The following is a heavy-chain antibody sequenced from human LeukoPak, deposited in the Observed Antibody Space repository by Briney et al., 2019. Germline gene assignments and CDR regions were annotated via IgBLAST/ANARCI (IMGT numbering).Heavy chain of an antibody. CDR3: ARDPGLLLWFGESDSFDY. CDR2: IKQDGSEK. J-gene: IGHJ4*02. CDR1: GFTFSSYW. D-gene: IGHD3-10*01. V-gene: IGHV3-7*01. Sequence: GGSLRLSCAASGFTFSSYWMSWVRQAPGRGGEWVANIKQDGSEKYYVDSVKGRFTISRDNAKNSLYLQMNSLRAEDTAVYYCARDPGLLLWFGESDSFDYWGQGTLVTVSS.